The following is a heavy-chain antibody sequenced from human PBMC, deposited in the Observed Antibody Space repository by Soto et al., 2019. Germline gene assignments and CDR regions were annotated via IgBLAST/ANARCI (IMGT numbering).Heavy chain of an antibody. CDR1: GGSFSGYY. V-gene: IGHV4-34*01. J-gene: IGHJ6*02. Sequence: SETLSLTCAVYGGSFSGYYWSWIRQPPGKGLEWIGEINHSGSTNYSPSLKSRVTISVDTSKNQFSLKLSSVTAADTAVYYCARAMVRGRKYYYYYGMDVWGQGTTVTVSS. CDR3: ARAMVRGRKYYYYYGMDV. D-gene: IGHD3-10*01. CDR2: INHSGST.